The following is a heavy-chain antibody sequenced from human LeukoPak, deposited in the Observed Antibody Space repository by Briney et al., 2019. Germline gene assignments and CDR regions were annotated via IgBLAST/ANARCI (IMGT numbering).Heavy chain of an antibody. V-gene: IGHV3-30*18. CDR2: ISYDGGNK. D-gene: IGHD2-2*01. CDR1: GFTFGSYG. CDR3: AKGKDCSSTSCYSHTTYYYYGMDV. J-gene: IGHJ6*02. Sequence: GGSLRLSCAASGFTFGSYGMHWVRQAPGKGLEWVAVISYDGGNKYYADSVKGRFTISRDNSKNTLYLQMNSLRAEDTAVYYCAKGKDCSSTSCYSHTTYYYYGMDVWGQGTTVTVSS.